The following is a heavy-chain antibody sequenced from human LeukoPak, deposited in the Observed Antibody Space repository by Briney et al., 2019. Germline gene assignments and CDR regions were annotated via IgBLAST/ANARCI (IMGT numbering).Heavy chain of an antibody. J-gene: IGHJ5*02. V-gene: IGHV5-51*01. CDR1: GYSFTSLW. CDR2: IYPDDSDT. D-gene: IGHD3-10*01. Sequence: GESLKISCKGSGYSFTSLWIGWVRQLPGKGLEWMGIIYPDDSDTRYSPSFQGQVTIPVDKSISTAYLQWSSLRASDTAMYYCARGGYYASGRGWFDPWGQGTLVTVSS. CDR3: ARGGYYASGRGWFDP.